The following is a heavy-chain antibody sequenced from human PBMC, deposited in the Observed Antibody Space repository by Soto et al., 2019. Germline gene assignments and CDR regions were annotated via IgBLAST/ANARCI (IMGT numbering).Heavy chain of an antibody. D-gene: IGHD3-10*01. CDR2: MNGAATST. CDR3: ARGGADHYNYGMDV. CDR1: GFTLTTYA. Sequence: QLSESGGGLLQPGGSLTLSCAASGFTLTTYAMTWVRQPPGKGLEWVSSMNGAATSTSYADSVKGRFTTSRDSSKNTLYLEMNTLRDEDTAVYYCARGGADHYNYGMDVWGQGTTVIVSS. J-gene: IGHJ6*02. V-gene: IGHV3-23*05.